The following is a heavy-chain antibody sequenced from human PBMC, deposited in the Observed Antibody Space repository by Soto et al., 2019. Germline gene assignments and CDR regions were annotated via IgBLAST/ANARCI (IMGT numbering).Heavy chain of an antibody. CDR2: INAYTGNT. J-gene: IGHJ4*02. CDR3: ARFYGSGSFPYDY. D-gene: IGHD3-10*01. V-gene: IGHV1-18*01. CDR1: GYTFTTYG. Sequence: GASVKVSCKASGYTFTTYGVTWVRQAPGQGLEWMGWINAYTGNTHYAQKYQGRVTLTTDTSTSTAYMELRNLRSDDTAVYYCARFYGSGSFPYDYWGQGTLVTVSS.